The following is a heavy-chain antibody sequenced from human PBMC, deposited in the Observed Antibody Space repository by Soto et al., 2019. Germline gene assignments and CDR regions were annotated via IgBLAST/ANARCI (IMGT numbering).Heavy chain of an antibody. CDR2: IYWNDDK. CDR3: AGSSSWYSFFDC. J-gene: IGHJ4*02. CDR1: GFSLSTSGVG. V-gene: IGHV2-5*01. Sequence: QITLKESGPTLVKPTQTLTLTCTFSGFSLSTSGVGVGWIRQPPGKALEWLALIYWNDDKRYSPSLKSRLTITQDTSKNQVVLTRTNMEPVDTATYYCAGSSSWYSFFDCWGQGNLVTVSS. D-gene: IGHD6-13*01.